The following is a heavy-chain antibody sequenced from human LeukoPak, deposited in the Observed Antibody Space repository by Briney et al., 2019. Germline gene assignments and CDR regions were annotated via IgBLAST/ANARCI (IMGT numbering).Heavy chain of an antibody. Sequence: SETLSLTCAVSGYSISSGYYWGWIRPPPGKGLKWIGSIYHSGSTYYNPSRKSRVTISVDTSKNQFFLKLSSVTAADTAVYYCSRHPDPYYFDYWGQGTLVTVSS. CDR2: IYHSGST. CDR1: GYSISSGYY. D-gene: IGHD1-14*01. J-gene: IGHJ4*02. CDR3: SRHPDPYYFDY. V-gene: IGHV4-38-2*01.